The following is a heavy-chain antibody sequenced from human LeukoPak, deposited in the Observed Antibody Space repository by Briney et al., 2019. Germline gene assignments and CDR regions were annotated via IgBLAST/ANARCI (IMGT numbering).Heavy chain of an antibody. V-gene: IGHV3-30*18. CDR3: AKDFFPKTTVYYIEY. J-gene: IGHJ4*02. CDR1: GFTFNNYG. D-gene: IGHD4-17*01. CDR2: VSYDGGSQ. Sequence: GGSLRLSCGASGFTFNNYGMHWVRQAPGKGLEWVAVVSYDGGSQRYADSVQGRFTISRDNSKNMVFLQMDSLRAEDTAVYYCAKDFFPKTTVYYIEYWGQGTLVTVSS.